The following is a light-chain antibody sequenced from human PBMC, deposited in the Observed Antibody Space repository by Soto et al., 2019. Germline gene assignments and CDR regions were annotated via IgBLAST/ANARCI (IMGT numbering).Light chain of an antibody. Sequence: DIQMTQSPSTLSASGGDRVTITCRASQTISSWLAWYQQKPWKAPKLLIYDASNLETGVPSRFSGSGSGTDFTFTISSLQPEDIATYYCQQYDNLPRFGGGTKVDI. CDR3: QQYDNLPR. CDR1: QTISSW. V-gene: IGKV1-33*01. J-gene: IGKJ4*01. CDR2: DAS.